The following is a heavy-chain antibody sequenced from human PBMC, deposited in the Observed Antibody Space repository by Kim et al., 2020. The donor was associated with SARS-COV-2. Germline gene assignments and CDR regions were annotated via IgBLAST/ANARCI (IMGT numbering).Heavy chain of an antibody. D-gene: IGHD2-15*01. Sequence: GSTYYNPSLKRRVTISVDTSKNQFSLKLSSVTAADTAVYYCARRSGGFDYWGQGTLVTVSS. J-gene: IGHJ4*02. CDR2: GST. CDR3: ARRSGGFDY. V-gene: IGHV4-39*01.